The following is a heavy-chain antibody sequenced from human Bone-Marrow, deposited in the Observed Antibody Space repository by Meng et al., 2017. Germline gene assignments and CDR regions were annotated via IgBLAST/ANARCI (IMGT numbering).Heavy chain of an antibody. J-gene: IGHJ5*02. CDR2: INHSGST. V-gene: IGHV4-34*01. Sequence: QLTRSGVARVTPSETLSLTGAVYGGSFSGYYWSSIRQPPGKWLEWIGEINHSGSTNYNPSLKSRVTISVDTSKNQFSLKLSSVTAADTAVYYCARERNTYRFSVGRGKWFDPWGQGTLVTVSS. CDR3: ARERNTYRFSVGRGKWFDP. CDR1: GGSFSGYY. D-gene: IGHD3-3*01.